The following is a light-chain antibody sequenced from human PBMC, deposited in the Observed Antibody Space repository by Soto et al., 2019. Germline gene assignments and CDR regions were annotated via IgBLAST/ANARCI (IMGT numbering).Light chain of an antibody. Sequence: EIVMTPSLGTLSLSPWERAILSYRASQSVRSNLAWYQQKPGQAPRLLIYSVSSRATGIPDRFSGSGSGTDFTLTITRLEPEDFAVYYCQHYGTSLWTFGQGTKVDIK. CDR3: QHYGTSLWT. CDR1: QSVRSN. CDR2: SVS. V-gene: IGKV3-20*01. J-gene: IGKJ1*01.